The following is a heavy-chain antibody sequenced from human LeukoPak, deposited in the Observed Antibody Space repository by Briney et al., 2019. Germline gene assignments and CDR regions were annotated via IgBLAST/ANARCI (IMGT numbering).Heavy chain of an antibody. D-gene: IGHD4/OR15-4a*01. CDR2: ITSSSSSI. V-gene: IGHV3-21*01. CDR3: ARDLAWGAY. Sequence: GGSLRLSCAASGFTFSSYAMSWVRQAPGKGLEWVSSITSSSSSIYSADSVKGRLTISRDNAKNSLYLEMNSLRDEDTAVYYCARDLAWGAYWGQGTLVTVSS. CDR1: GFTFSSYA. J-gene: IGHJ4*02.